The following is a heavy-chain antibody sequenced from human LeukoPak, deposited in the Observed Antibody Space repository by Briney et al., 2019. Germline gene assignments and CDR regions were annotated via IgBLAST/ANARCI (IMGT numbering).Heavy chain of an antibody. Sequence: GGSLRLSCAASGFTFSDSYMTWVRQAPGKGVEWVAYISGSGHDINYSDSVKGRFTISRDNAKNSLYLQMSSLRVEDTAVYYCTRDPRRFDSCGQGTLVTVSS. J-gene: IGHJ5*01. D-gene: IGHD6-6*01. CDR2: ISGSGHDI. V-gene: IGHV3-11*04. CDR1: GFTFSDSY. CDR3: TRDPRRFDS.